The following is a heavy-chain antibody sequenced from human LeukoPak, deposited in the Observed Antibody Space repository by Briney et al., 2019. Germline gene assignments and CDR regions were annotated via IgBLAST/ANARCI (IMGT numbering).Heavy chain of an antibody. D-gene: IGHD3-22*01. CDR1: GFIFSDYW. CDR3: TVEYYYDSSGYYWFDY. V-gene: IGHV3-7*03. Sequence: PGGSLRLSCAASGFIFSDYWMTWVRQAPGKGLEWLTNINEDGSVKHYVDSVKGRFTISRDNAKRSLYLQMNSLKTEDTAVYYCTVEYYYDSSGYYWFDYWGQGTLVTVSS. CDR2: INEDGSVK. J-gene: IGHJ4*02.